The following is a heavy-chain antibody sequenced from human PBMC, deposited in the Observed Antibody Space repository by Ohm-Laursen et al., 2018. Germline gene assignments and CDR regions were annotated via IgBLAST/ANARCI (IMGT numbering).Heavy chain of an antibody. J-gene: IGHJ3*02. CDR2: ISWNGGSI. Sequence: SLRLSCAASGFTFDDYAMHWVRQAPGKGLEWVSGISWNGGSIGYADSVKGRFTISRDNAKNSLYLQMNILRAEDTALYYCAKDIRYDSSGYYSPPNAFDIWGQGTMVTVSS. V-gene: IGHV3-9*01. CDR3: AKDIRYDSSGYYSPPNAFDI. CDR1: GFTFDDYA. D-gene: IGHD3-22*01.